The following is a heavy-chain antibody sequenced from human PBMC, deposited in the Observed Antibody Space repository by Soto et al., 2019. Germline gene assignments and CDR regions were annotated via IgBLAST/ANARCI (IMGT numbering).Heavy chain of an antibody. D-gene: IGHD1-1*01. V-gene: IGHV1-58*02. Sequence: ASVKVSCKASGFTFTSSAMQWVRQARGQRLEWIGWIVVGSGNTNYAQKFQERVTITRDMSTSTAYMELSSLRSEDTAVYYCAADLTGNDAFDIWGQGTMVTVSS. J-gene: IGHJ3*02. CDR3: AADLTGNDAFDI. CDR2: IVVGSGNT. CDR1: GFTFTSSA.